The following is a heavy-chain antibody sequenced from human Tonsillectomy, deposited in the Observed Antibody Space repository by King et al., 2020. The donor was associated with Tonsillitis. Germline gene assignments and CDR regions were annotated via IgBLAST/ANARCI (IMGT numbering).Heavy chain of an antibody. CDR1: GFTFTNYV. V-gene: IGHV3-23*04. J-gene: IGHJ4*02. Sequence: VQLVESGGGLVQPGGSLRLSCAASGFTFTNYVMSWVRQVPGKGLEWVSAISGSGGSTYYADSVKGRFTISRDNSKNTLYLQMNSLRGEDTAVYYCAKDGMTTVTYHYFDYWGQGTLATVSS. CDR2: ISGSGGST. D-gene: IGHD4-17*01. CDR3: AKDGMTTVTYHYFDY.